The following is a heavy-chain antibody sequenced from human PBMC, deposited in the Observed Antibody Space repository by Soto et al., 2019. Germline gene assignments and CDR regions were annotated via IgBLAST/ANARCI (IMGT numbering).Heavy chain of an antibody. CDR2: IYYSGST. CDR1: GGSISSSSYY. CDR3: ARRYGASFDY. D-gene: IGHD4-17*01. V-gene: IGHV4-61*01. Sequence: PSETLSLTCTVSGGSISSSSYYWSWIRQPPGKGLEWIGNIYYSGSTNYNPSLKSRVTISVDTSKNQFSLKLSSVTAADTAVYYCARRYGASFDYWGQGTLVTVSS. J-gene: IGHJ4*02.